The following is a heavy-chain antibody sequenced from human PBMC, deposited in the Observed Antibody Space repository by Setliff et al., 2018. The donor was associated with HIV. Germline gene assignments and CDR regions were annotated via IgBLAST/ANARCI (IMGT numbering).Heavy chain of an antibody. J-gene: IGHJ4*02. Sequence: SETLSLTCAVFGYSFSNGYYWGWIRQPPGNGPEWIGSIYHSGSTYYNPSLKSRVSISVDTSKNQFSLELRSVTAADTAVYYCAGRIATAAYYFDYWGRGTRVTVS. CDR2: IYHSGST. V-gene: IGHV4-38-2*01. D-gene: IGHD6-13*01. CDR3: AGRIATAAYYFDY. CDR1: GYSFSNGYY.